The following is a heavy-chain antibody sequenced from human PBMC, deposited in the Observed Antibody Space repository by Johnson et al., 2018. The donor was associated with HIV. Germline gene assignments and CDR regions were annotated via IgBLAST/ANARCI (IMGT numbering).Heavy chain of an antibody. V-gene: IGHV3-66*02. CDR2: IYSGGST. CDR1: GFSVSSNY. J-gene: IGHJ3*02. CDR3: AKDLRGYSYGLGAFDI. D-gene: IGHD5-18*01. Sequence: VQLVESGGGLVQPGGSLRLSCAASGFSVSSNYMSWVRQAPGKGLEWVSVIYSGGSTYYADSVKGRFTISRDNSKNTLYLQMNSLRAEDTAVYYCAKDLRGYSYGLGAFDIWGQGTMVTVSS.